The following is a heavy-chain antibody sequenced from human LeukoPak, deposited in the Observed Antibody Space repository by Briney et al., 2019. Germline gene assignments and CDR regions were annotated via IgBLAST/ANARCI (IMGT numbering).Heavy chain of an antibody. CDR1: GGTFSSYA. CDR2: IIPIFGTA. J-gene: IGHJ3*02. V-gene: IGHV1-69*01. CDR3: AREHFRIPSAFDI. D-gene: IGHD2-21*01. Sequence: VASVKVSCKASGGTFSSYAISWVRQAPGQGLEWMGGIIPIFGTANYAQKFQGRVTITADESTSTAYMELSSLRSEDTAVYSCAREHFRIPSAFDIWGQGTMVTVS.